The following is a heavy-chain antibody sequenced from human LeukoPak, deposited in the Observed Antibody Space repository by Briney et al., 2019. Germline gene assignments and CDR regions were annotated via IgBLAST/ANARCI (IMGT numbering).Heavy chain of an antibody. Sequence: GGSLRLSCAASGFXFSSYWMTWVRQAPGKGLEWGANIKQDGSEKYYVDSVQGRFTISRDNAKNSLYLEMNSLRAEDTAVYYCARDVGYDSSGYYPYYFDYWGQGTLVTVSS. D-gene: IGHD3-22*01. J-gene: IGHJ4*02. V-gene: IGHV3-7*05. CDR2: IKQDGSEK. CDR3: ARDVGYDSSGYYPYYFDY. CDR1: GFXFSSYW.